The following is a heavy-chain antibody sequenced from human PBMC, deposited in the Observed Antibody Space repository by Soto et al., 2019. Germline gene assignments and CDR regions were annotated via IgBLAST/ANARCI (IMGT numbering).Heavy chain of an antibody. CDR1: GDSVSSNSSA. CDR3: ARDPSKWLRYNYYYYGMDV. D-gene: IGHD5-12*01. J-gene: IGHJ6*02. Sequence: PSQTLSLTCAISGDSVSSNSSAWNWIRQSPSRGLEWLGRTYYRSKWYNDYAVSVKSRITINPDTSKNQFSLQLNSVTPEDTAVYYCARDPSKWLRYNYYYYGMDVWGQGTTVTVSS. CDR2: TYYRSKWYN. V-gene: IGHV6-1*01.